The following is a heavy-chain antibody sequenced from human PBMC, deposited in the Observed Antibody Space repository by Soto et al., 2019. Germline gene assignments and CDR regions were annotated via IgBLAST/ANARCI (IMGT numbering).Heavy chain of an antibody. V-gene: IGHV1-46*01. CDR1: GYTFTSYY. CDR3: ARGGAGYCSGGSCYGSGYYYGMDV. J-gene: IGHJ6*02. CDR2: INPSGGST. D-gene: IGHD2-15*01. Sequence: ASVKVSCKASGYTFTSYYMHWVRQAPGQGLEWMGIINPSGGSTSYAQKFQGRVTMTRDTSTSTVYMELSSLRSEDTAVYYCARGGAGYCSGGSCYGSGYYYGMDVWGQGTTVTVS.